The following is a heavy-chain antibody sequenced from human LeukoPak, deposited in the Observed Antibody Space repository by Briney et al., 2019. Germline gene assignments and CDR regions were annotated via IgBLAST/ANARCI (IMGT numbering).Heavy chain of an antibody. Sequence: ASVKVSCKASGYTFTGYYMHWVRQAPGQGLEWMGRLNPNSGGTNYAQKFQGRVAMTRDTSISTAYMELSRLRSDDTAVYYCARVRSGLLYYFDYWGQGTLVTVSS. CDR2: LNPNSGGT. D-gene: IGHD2-15*01. J-gene: IGHJ4*02. CDR1: GYTFTGYY. V-gene: IGHV1-2*06. CDR3: ARVRSGLLYYFDY.